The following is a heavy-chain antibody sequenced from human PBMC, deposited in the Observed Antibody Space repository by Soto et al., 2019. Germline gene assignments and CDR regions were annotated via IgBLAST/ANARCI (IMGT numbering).Heavy chain of an antibody. CDR2: IYHSGST. CDR1: GYSISSGYY. J-gene: IGHJ4*02. Sequence: SETLSLTCAVSGYSISSGYYWGWIRQPPGKGLEWIGSIYHSGSTYYNPSLKSRVTISVDTSKNQFSLKLSSVTAADTAVYYCARSYTYDYSVFGYWGQGTLVTSPQ. CDR3: ARSYTYDYSVFGY. D-gene: IGHD3-16*01. V-gene: IGHV4-38-2*01.